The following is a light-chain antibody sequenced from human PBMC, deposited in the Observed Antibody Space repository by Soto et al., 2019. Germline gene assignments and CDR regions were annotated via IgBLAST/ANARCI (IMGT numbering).Light chain of an antibody. CDR1: SSDVGGYNY. Sequence: QSALTQPASVSGSPGQSITISCTGTSSDVGGYNYVSWYQQHPGKAPKLMIYDDSNRPSGVSNRFSGSKSGNTASLTISGLQAEDEADYYCSSYTSSSTPLSVVFGGGTKLTVL. V-gene: IGLV2-14*01. CDR2: DDS. CDR3: SSYTSSSTPLSVV. J-gene: IGLJ2*01.